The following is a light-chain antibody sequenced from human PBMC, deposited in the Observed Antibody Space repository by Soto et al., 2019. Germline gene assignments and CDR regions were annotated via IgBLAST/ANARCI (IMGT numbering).Light chain of an antibody. V-gene: IGKV3-15*01. CDR3: QQYNNWPPIT. CDR2: GAS. J-gene: IGKJ5*01. CDR1: PSVSGN. Sequence: EIVMTQSPATLSVSPGERATLSCRASPSVSGNLAWYQQKPGQAPRRLIYGASTRATGIPARFSGSGSGTEVTLTISSLQSEDFAVYYWQQYNNWPPITFGQGTRLEIK.